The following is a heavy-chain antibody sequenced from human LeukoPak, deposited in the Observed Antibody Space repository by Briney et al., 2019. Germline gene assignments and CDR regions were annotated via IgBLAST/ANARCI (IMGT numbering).Heavy chain of an antibody. J-gene: IGHJ4*02. CDR1: GFTFSNYW. CDR2: INQDGSEK. CDR3: VRSYGSGSYYYGY. D-gene: IGHD3-10*01. V-gene: IGHV3-7*05. Sequence: PGGSLRLSCAASGFTFSNYWMSWVRQAPGKGLEWVAHINQDGSEKYYVDSVKGRFTISRDNAKNSLYLQMNSLRAEDTAVYYCVRSYGSGSYYYGYWGQGTLVTVSS.